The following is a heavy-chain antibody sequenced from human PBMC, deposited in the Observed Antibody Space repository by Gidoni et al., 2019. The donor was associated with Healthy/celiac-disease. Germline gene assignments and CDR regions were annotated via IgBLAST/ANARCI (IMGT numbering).Heavy chain of an antibody. Sequence: EVQRLESGGGLVQHGGSLRRSCEASGFTFRSYAMRWVRQAPGKGLGWVSAISGSGGSTYYADSVKGRFTISRDNSKNTLYLQMNSLRAEDTAVYYCAANYGSGSYSNYWGQGTLVTVSS. CDR1: GFTFRSYA. D-gene: IGHD3-10*01. J-gene: IGHJ4*02. CDR2: ISGSGGST. CDR3: AANYGSGSYSNY. V-gene: IGHV3-23*01.